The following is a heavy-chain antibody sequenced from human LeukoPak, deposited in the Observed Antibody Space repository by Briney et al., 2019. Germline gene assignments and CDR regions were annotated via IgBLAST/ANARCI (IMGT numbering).Heavy chain of an antibody. Sequence: VASVKVFCKASGYTFTGYYMHWVRHAPGQGLEWMGWVNPNSGGTKYGQKFQGRVTMTRDTSISTAYMELSRLGSDDTAVYYCARDMLLRYFDIRDYYYYYMDVWGKGTTVTISS. D-gene: IGHD3-9*01. CDR2: VNPNSGGT. CDR3: ARDMLLRYFDIRDYYYYYMDV. V-gene: IGHV1-2*02. J-gene: IGHJ6*03. CDR1: GYTFTGYY.